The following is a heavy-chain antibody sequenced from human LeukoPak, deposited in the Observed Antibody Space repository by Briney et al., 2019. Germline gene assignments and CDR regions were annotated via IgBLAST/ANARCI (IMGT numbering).Heavy chain of an antibody. J-gene: IGHJ4*02. CDR3: ARGLPPRLHCSSTSCSHGPFDY. V-gene: IGHV1-2*02. D-gene: IGHD2-2*01. Sequence: ASVKVSCKASGYTFTGYYMHWVRQAPGQGLEWMGWINPNSGGTNYAQKFQGRVTMTRDTSISTAYMELSRLRSDDTAVYYCARGLPPRLHCSSTSCSHGPFDYWGQGTLITVSS. CDR2: INPNSGGT. CDR1: GYTFTGYY.